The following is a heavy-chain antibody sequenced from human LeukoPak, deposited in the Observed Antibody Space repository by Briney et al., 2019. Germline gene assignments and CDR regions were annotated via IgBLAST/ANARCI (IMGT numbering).Heavy chain of an antibody. CDR3: ARGHYGLDV. V-gene: IGHV3-11*05. J-gene: IGHJ6*02. Sequence: PGGSLRLSCAASGFTFSDHYMSWIRQAPGKGLEWVSYISTSGTYTNYADSVKGRFTISRDNAKNSLYLQMNSLRAEDTAVYYCARGHYGLDVWGQGTTVTVSS. CDR1: GFTFSDHY. CDR2: ISTSGTYT.